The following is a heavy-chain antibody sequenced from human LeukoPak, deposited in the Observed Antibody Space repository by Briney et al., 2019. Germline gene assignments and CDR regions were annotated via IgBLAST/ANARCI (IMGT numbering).Heavy chain of an antibody. CDR1: GFTFSSYS. CDR2: ISSSSSYI. Sequence: GGSLRLSCAASGFTFSSYSMNWVRQAPGKGLEWVSSISSSSSYIYYADSVKGRFTISRDNAKNSLYLQMNSLRAEDTAVYNCARAPPRHSSSWTGPFDYWGQGTLVTVSS. J-gene: IGHJ4*02. V-gene: IGHV3-21*01. CDR3: ARAPPRHSSSWTGPFDY. D-gene: IGHD6-13*01.